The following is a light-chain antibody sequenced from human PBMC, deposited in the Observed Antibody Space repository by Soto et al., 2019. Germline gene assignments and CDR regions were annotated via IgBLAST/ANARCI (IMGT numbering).Light chain of an antibody. CDR3: QQFSGYPLT. Sequence: IQLTQSPSSLSASVGDRVTITCRASQGISSHLAWYQQRPGKAPVLLIYGASNLQSGVPSRFSDSGSGTAFTLTISSLQPADFATYYCQQFSGYPLTFGQGTRLEIK. CDR1: QGISSH. CDR2: GAS. V-gene: IGKV1-9*01. J-gene: IGKJ5*01.